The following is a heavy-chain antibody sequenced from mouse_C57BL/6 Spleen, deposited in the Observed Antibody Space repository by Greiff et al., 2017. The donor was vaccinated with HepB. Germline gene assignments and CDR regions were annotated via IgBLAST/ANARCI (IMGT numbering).Heavy chain of an antibody. CDR1: GYTFTSYW. D-gene: IGHD1-1*01. CDR2: IDPSDSDT. CDR3: ARWSTTVPYYFDY. Sequence: QVQLQQPGAELVRPGSSVKLSCKASGYTFTSYWMHWVKQRPIQGLEWIGNIDPSDSDTHYNQKFKDKATLTVDKSSSTAYMQLSSLTSEDSAVYYCARWSTTVPYYFDYWGQGTTLTVSS. V-gene: IGHV1-52*01. J-gene: IGHJ2*01.